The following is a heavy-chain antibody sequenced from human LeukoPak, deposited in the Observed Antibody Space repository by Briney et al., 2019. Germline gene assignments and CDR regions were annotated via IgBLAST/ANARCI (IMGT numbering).Heavy chain of an antibody. D-gene: IGHD3-22*01. CDR2: IYRDDRPR. V-gene: IGHV3-48*03. Sequence: GGSLRLSCEGSGFTFSSSEMNWVRQAPGKGLEWLSYIYRDDRPRYYADSVEGRFTISRDDARNSLYLQMSSLRAEDTAVYYCAREDSRDALDIWGRGTLVTVSS. CDR3: AREDSRDALDI. CDR1: GFTFSSSE. J-gene: IGHJ3*02.